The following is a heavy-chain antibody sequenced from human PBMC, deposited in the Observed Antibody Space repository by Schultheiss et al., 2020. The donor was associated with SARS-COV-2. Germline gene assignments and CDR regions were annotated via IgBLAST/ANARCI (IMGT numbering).Heavy chain of an antibody. CDR1: GFTFSSYA. CDR3: AKTLQWLGHYFDY. D-gene: IGHD6-19*01. J-gene: IGHJ4*02. V-gene: IGHV3-23*01. CDR2: ISVRGGRA. Sequence: GESLKISCAASGFTFSSYAMSWVRQAPGKGLEWVSGISVRGGRANYADSVKGRFTISRDNSKNTLYLQMNSLRAEDTAVYYCAKTLQWLGHYFDYWGQGTLVTVSS.